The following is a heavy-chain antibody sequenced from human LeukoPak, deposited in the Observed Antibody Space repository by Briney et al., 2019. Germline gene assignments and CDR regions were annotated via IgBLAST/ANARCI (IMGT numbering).Heavy chain of an antibody. Sequence: SGGSLRLSCAASGFTFSKYAMSWVRQAPGKGLEWVSSISESGGSTYYADSVKGRLTISRDNSKKMLYVQMNSLRAEDTAVYYCAKSPTYYPEEWGQGTLVTVSS. CDR2: ISESGGST. CDR1: GFTFSKYA. J-gene: IGHJ4*02. CDR3: AKSPTYYPEE. D-gene: IGHD3-10*01. V-gene: IGHV3-23*01.